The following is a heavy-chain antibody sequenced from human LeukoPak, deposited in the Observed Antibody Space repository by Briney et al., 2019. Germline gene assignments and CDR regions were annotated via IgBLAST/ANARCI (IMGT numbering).Heavy chain of an antibody. V-gene: IGHV4-61*02. CDR2: IYTSGST. CDR1: GASISSGSYY. J-gene: IGHJ4*02. D-gene: IGHD1-1*01. CDR3: ARGVGLTQGGTFDY. Sequence: SETLSLTCTVSGASISSGSYYWSWIRQPAGKGLEWIGRIYTSGSTNYNPSLKSGVTISVDTSKNQLSLKLSSVTAADTAVYYCARGVGLTQGGTFDYWGQGTLVTVSS.